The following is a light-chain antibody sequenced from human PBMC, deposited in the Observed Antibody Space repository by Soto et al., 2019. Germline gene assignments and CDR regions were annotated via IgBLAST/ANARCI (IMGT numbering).Light chain of an antibody. CDR2: EDS. CDR3: CSYAGSGTYV. Sequence: QSFLTQPASVSGSPGQSITISCAGTSSDVGSYNLVSWYQQQPGKAPKLMIYEDSKRPSGVSNRFSGSKSGNTASLTISGLQAEDETDYYCCSYAGSGTYVFGTGTKVTVL. J-gene: IGLJ1*01. V-gene: IGLV2-23*01. CDR1: SSDVGSYNL.